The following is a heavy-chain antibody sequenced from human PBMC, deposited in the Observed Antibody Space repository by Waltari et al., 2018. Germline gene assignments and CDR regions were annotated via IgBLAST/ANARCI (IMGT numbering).Heavy chain of an antibody. CDR2: MNPNSGNT. CDR1: GYTFTSYD. J-gene: IGHJ6*02. V-gene: IGHV1-8*03. D-gene: IGHD6-19*01. CDR3: ARGDKRSSGWYVGYYYYGMDV. Sequence: QVQLVQSGAEVKKPGASVKVSCKASGYTFTSYDINWVRQATGQGLEWMGWMNPNSGNTGYAQKFQGRVTITRNTSISTAYMELSSLRSEDTAVYYCARGDKRSSGWYVGYYYYGMDVWGQGTTVTVSS.